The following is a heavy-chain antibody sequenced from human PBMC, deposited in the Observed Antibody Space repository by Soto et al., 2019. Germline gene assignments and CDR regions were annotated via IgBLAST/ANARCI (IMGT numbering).Heavy chain of an antibody. CDR2: ISYDGSNK. D-gene: IGHD5-18*01. CDR3: ARSEGYSYGYFFDY. J-gene: IGHJ4*02. CDR1: GFTLSSYA. Sequence: GXSLRLSCAASGFTLSSYAMHWFRQAPGKGLEWVAVISYDGSNKYYADSVKGRFTISRDNSKNTLYLQMNSLRAEDTAVYYCARSEGYSYGYFFDYWGQGTLVTVSS. V-gene: IGHV3-30-3*01.